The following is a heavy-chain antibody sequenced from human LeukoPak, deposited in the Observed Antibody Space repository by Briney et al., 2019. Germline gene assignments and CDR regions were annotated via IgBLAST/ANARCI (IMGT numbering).Heavy chain of an antibody. J-gene: IGHJ4*02. CDR2: INLNSGYT. V-gene: IGHV1-2*02. CDR1: GYTFTDYY. Sequence: ASLKVSCKASGYTFTDYYMHWVRQAPGQGLEWMGWINLNSGYTNSAQRFQGRVTMTRVTSISTAYMELSGLRSDDTAVYYCGRDPADTDMPVDYWGQGTLVTVSS. D-gene: IGHD5-18*01. CDR3: GRDPADTDMPVDY.